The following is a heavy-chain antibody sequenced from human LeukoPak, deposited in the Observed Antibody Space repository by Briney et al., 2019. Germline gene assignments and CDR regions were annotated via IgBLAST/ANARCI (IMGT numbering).Heavy chain of an antibody. CDR3: AREGAAAEGFDY. J-gene: IGHJ4*02. Sequence: PSDTLTLTCTVSGGSISSYYWSWIRQPPGKGLEWIGYIYYSGSTNYDPSLKSRVTISVDTSKNQFSLKLSSVTAADTAVYYCAREGAAAEGFDYWGQGTLVTVSS. CDR2: IYYSGST. CDR1: GGSISSYY. D-gene: IGHD6-13*01. V-gene: IGHV4-59*01.